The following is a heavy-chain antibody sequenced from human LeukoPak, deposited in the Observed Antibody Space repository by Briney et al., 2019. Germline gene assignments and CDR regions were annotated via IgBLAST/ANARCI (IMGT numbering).Heavy chain of an antibody. CDR1: GFTFSEYY. J-gene: IGHJ4*02. CDR3: ARDLPSMTEDDY. CDR2: ISSSGSTI. V-gene: IGHV3-11*01. Sequence: PGGSLRLSCAASGFTFSEYYMSWIRQAPGKGLEWVSYISSSGSTIYYADSVKGRFTISRDNAKNSLYLQMNSLRAEDTAVYYCARDLPSMTEDDYWGQGTLVTVSS.